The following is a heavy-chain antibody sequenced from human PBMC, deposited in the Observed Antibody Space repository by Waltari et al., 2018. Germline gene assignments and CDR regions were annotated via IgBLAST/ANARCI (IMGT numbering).Heavy chain of an antibody. V-gene: IGHV1-2*06. J-gene: IGHJ4*02. CDR2: INPNSGGT. CDR1: GYTFTGYY. D-gene: IGHD6-6*01. Sequence: QVQLVQSGAEVKKPGASVKVSCKASGYTFTGYYMHWVRQAPGQGLEWMGRINPNSGGTNHAQKFQGRVTMTRDTSISTAYMELSRLRSDDTAVYYCARSSYSSSKPFDYWGQGTLVTVSS. CDR3: ARSSYSSSKPFDY.